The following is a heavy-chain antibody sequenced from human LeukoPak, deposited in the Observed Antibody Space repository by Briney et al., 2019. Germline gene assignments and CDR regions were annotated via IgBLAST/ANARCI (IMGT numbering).Heavy chain of an antibody. V-gene: IGHV3-53*04. CDR1: GFTVSSNY. CDR2: IYSGGGT. D-gene: IGHD5-18*01. CDR3: ARDLHGYSYENSYYYGMDV. Sequence: GGSLRLSCSASGFTVSSNYMSWVRQAPGKGLEWVSVIYSGGGTYYADSVKGRFTISRHNSKNTLYLQMNSLRPEDTAVYYCARDLHGYSYENSYYYGMDVWGQGTTVTVSS. J-gene: IGHJ6*02.